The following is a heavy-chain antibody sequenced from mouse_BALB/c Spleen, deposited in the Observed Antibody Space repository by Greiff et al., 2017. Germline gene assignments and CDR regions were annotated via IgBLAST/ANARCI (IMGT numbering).Heavy chain of an antibody. CDR3: ARHGDGYYYAMDY. D-gene: IGHD2-3*01. V-gene: IGHV5-12-1*01. Sequence: EVQLVESGGGLVKPGGSLKLSCAASGFAFSSYDMSWVRQTPEKRLEWVAYISSGGGSTYYPDTVKGRFTISRDNAKNTLYLQMSSLKSEDTAMYYCARHGDGYYYAMDYWGQGTSVTVSS. CDR2: ISSGGGST. CDR1: GFAFSSYD. J-gene: IGHJ4*01.